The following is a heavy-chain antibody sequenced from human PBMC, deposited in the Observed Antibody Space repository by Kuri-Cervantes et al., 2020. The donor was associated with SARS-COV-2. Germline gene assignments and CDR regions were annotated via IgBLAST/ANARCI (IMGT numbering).Heavy chain of an antibody. CDR3: ARSTPFQRLVVISQGGAFDI. D-gene: IGHD3-22*01. CDR1: GYTFTDYY. V-gene: IGHV1-2*04. Sequence: ASVKVSCKASGYTFTDYYMHWVRQAPGQGLEWTGWINPNSGGTNYAQKFQGWVTMTRDTSISTVYMELSRLRSDDTAVYYCARSTPFQRLVVISQGGAFDIWGQGTMVTVSS. CDR2: INPNSGGT. J-gene: IGHJ3*02.